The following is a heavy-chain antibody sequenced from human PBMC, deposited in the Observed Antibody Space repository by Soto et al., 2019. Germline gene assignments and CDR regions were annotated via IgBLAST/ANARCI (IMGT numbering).Heavy chain of an antibody. V-gene: IGHV3-53*05. CDR3: AHSYRSGDSYYFDY. J-gene: IGHJ4*02. CDR2: IYSGDNA. Sequence: PGGSLRLSCAASGLTVSNNYMSWVRQAPGKGLEWVSLIYSGDNAYYADSVKGRFTITKDTSKNQVVLTMTNMDPVDTATYYCAHSYRSGDSYYFDYWGQGTLVTVSS. D-gene: IGHD3-3*01. CDR1: GLTVSNNY.